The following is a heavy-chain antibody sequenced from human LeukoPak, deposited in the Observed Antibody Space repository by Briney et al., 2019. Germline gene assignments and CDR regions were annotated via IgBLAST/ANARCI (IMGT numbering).Heavy chain of an antibody. CDR1: GFTFNNYA. J-gene: IGHJ4*02. CDR3: ARDYADYVGYFFFDY. V-gene: IGHV3-23*01. CDR2: ISGGGETT. Sequence: GGSLRLSCAASGFTFNNYAMNWVRQAPGKGLEWVSSISGGGETTYYADSAKGRFTISRDNSQNTLYLQMNSLRAEDTAVYYCARDYADYVGYFFFDYWGKGTRVTVFS. D-gene: IGHD4-17*01.